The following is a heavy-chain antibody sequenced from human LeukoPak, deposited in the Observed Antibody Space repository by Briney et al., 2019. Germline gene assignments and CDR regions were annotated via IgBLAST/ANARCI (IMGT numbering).Heavy chain of an antibody. CDR2: ISYDGSNK. D-gene: IGHD3-10*01. V-gene: IGHV3-30*03. J-gene: IGHJ6*03. CDR1: GFTFSSYG. Sequence: GGTLRLSCAASGFTFSSYGMSWLRQAPGKGLEWVAVISYDGSNKYYADSVKGRFTISRDNSKNTLYLQMNSLRAEDTAVYYCARGYGSGSYYKGYYYMDVWGKGTTVTVSS. CDR3: ARGYGSGSYYKGYYYMDV.